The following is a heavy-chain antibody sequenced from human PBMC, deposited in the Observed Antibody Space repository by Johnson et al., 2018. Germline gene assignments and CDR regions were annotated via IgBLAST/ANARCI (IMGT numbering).Heavy chain of an antibody. J-gene: IGHJ6*04. CDR2: ITATATTI. V-gene: IGHV3-11*04. D-gene: IGHD3-22*01. CDR3: ARAPLVVITFSAHDRDV. CDR1: GFTFSDFY. Sequence: QVQLVESGGGLVKPGGSLRLSCAASGFTFSDFYMSWIRQAPGKGLQWVSYITATATTIYYADSVKGRFTVSRDNAKNSLYLEMSSLRAEDTAVYYFARAPLVVITFSAHDRDVWGTGTTVTVAS.